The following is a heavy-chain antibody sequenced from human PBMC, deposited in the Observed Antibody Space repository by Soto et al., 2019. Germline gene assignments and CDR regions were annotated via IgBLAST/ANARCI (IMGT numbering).Heavy chain of an antibody. Sequence: SETLSLTCTVSGGSISSGGYYWSWIRQHPGKGLEWIGYIYYSGSTYYNPSLKSRVTISVDTSKNQFSLKLSSVTAADTAVYYCARTLYYYDSSGYYPLVPPHAFDIWGQGTMVTV. CDR3: ARTLYYYDSSGYYPLVPPHAFDI. CDR2: IYYSGST. V-gene: IGHV4-31*03. J-gene: IGHJ3*02. CDR1: GGSISSGGYY. D-gene: IGHD3-22*01.